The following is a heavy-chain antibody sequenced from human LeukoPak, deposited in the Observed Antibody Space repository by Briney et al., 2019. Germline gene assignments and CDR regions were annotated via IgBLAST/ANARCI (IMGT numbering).Heavy chain of an antibody. CDR3: ARQRSGYDILTGTYYYYYYMDV. V-gene: IGHV4-38-2*01. CDR2: IYYSGNT. D-gene: IGHD3-9*01. J-gene: IGHJ6*03. CDR1: GYSISSGYY. Sequence: PSETLSLTCAVSGYSISSGYYWGWIRQPPGKGLEWIGNIYYSGNTYYNPSLKSRVTISVDTSKNQFSLNLSSVTAADTAVYYCARQRSGYDILTGTYYYYYYMDVWGKGTTVTVSS.